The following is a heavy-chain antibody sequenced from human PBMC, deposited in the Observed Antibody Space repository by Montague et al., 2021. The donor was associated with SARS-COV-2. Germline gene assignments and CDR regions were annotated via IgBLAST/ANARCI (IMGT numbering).Heavy chain of an antibody. CDR2: IKQSGST. V-gene: IGHV4-59*02. CDR1: GSSVRSYY. CDR3: ARGHLSVSMIVVVFTSASYYFDY. J-gene: IGHJ4*02. D-gene: IGHD3-22*01. Sequence: SETLSLTCIVSGSSVRSYYWGWIRQPPGKGLEWIGDIKQSGSTNXNPSLKSRVTISVDTSRNQFSLKLTSVTAADTAVYFCARGHLSVSMIVVVFTSASYYFDYWGQGALVTVSS.